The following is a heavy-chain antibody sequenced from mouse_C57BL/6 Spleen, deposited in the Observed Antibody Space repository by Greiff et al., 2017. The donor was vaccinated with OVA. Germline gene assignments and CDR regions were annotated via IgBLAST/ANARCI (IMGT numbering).Heavy chain of an antibody. V-gene: IGHV1-82*01. CDR1: GYAFSSSW. CDR2: IYPGDGDT. CDR3: ARRGITTVVATEYFDV. D-gene: IGHD1-1*01. J-gene: IGHJ1*03. Sequence: VQLQESGPELVKPGASVKISCKASGYAFSSSWMNWVKQRPGKGLEWIGRIYPGDGDTNYNGKFKGKATLTADKSSSTAYMQLSSLTSEDSAVYFCARRGITTVVATEYFDVWGTGTTVTVSS.